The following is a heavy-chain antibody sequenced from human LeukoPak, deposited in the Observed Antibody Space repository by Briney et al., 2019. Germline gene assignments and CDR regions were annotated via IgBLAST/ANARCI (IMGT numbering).Heavy chain of an antibody. CDR2: IYPGDSDT. D-gene: IGHD4-17*01. Sequence: GESLKISCKGSGYSFTSYWIGWVRQMPGKGLEWMGIIYPGDSDTRYSPSFQGQVTISADKSISTAYLQWSSLKASDTAMYYCARVRQASYYGDYDAFDIWGQGTMVTVS. CDR1: GYSFTSYW. V-gene: IGHV5-51*01. CDR3: ARVRQASYYGDYDAFDI. J-gene: IGHJ3*02.